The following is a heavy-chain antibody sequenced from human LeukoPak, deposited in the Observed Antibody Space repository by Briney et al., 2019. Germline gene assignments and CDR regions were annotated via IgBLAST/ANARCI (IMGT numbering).Heavy chain of an antibody. CDR3: ASGTRGQWLVHSYYYYGMDV. V-gene: IGHV1-8*01. CDR2: TNPNSGNT. J-gene: IGHJ6*02. CDR1: GYTFTSYD. D-gene: IGHD6-19*01. Sequence: AASVKVSCKASGYTFTSYDINWVRQATGQGLEWMGWTNPNSGNTGYAQKFQGRVTMTRNTSISTAYMELSSLRSEDTAVYYCASGTRGQWLVHSYYYYGMDVWGQGTTVTVSS.